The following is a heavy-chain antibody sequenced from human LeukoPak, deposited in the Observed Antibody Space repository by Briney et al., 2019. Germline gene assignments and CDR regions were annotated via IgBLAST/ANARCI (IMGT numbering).Heavy chain of an antibody. CDR1: GGSFSGYY. D-gene: IGHD4-23*01. CDR2: INHSGST. J-gene: IGHJ5*02. Sequence: PSETLSLTCAVYGGSFSGYYWSWIRQPPGKGLEWIGEINHSGSTNYNPSLKSRVTISVDTSKNQFSLKLSSVTAADTAVYYCARDKLGRAPLSQTHNWFDPWGQGTLVTVSS. CDR3: ARDKLGRAPLSQTHNWFDP. V-gene: IGHV4-34*01.